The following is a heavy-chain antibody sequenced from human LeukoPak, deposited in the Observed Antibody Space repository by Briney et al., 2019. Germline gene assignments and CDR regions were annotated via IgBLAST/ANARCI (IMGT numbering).Heavy chain of an antibody. V-gene: IGHV3-13*01. J-gene: IGHJ3*02. CDR2: TATTGVT. D-gene: IGHD2-15*01. CDR1: GFTFRNCD. CDR3: AREMSGGYWAFDI. Sequence: PGGSLRLSCAASGFTFRNCDMHWFRQRPGKGLEWVSVTATTGVTSYADSEKGRFTVSRTNVRNSLYLQMNSLRAEDTAVYYCAREMSGGYWAFDIWGQGTVVTVS.